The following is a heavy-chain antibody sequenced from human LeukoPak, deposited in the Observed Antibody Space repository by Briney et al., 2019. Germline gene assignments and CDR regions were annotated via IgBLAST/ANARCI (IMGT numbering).Heavy chain of an antibody. V-gene: IGHV3-30*18. CDR1: GFTFSSYG. CDR3: AKASLITMIVVATFDY. J-gene: IGHJ4*02. D-gene: IGHD3-22*01. CDR2: ISYDGSNK. Sequence: GGSLRLSCAASGFTFSSYGMHWVRQAPGKGLEWVAVISYDGSNKYYADSVKGRFTISRDNSKNTLYLQMNSLRAEDTAVYYCAKASLITMIVVATFDYWGQGTLVTVSS.